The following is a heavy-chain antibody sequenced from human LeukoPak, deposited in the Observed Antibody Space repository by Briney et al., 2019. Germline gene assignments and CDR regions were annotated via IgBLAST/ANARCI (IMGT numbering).Heavy chain of an antibody. Sequence: GGSLRLSCAASGNYWMHWVRQAPGKGLVWVSHINSDGSWTSYADSVKGRFTISKDNAKNTVYLQMNSLRVEDTAVYYCARPSHPRTNGWYYFFGMDVWGQGTTVTVSS. J-gene: IGHJ6*02. CDR3: ARPSHPRTNGWYYFFGMDV. V-gene: IGHV3-74*01. D-gene: IGHD6-19*01. CDR1: GNYW. CDR2: INSDGSWT.